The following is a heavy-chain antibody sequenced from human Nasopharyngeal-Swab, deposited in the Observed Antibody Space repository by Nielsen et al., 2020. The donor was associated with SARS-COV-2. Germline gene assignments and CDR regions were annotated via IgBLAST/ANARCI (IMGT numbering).Heavy chain of an antibody. J-gene: IGHJ4*02. Sequence: WIRQPPGKGLEWVSSISSSSYIYYADSVKGRFTISRDNAKNSLYLQMNSLGAEDTAVYYCARHRFGIAVADSDYWGQGTLVTVSS. V-gene: IGHV3-69-1*01. CDR3: ARHRFGIAVADSDY. CDR2: ISSSSYI. D-gene: IGHD6-19*01.